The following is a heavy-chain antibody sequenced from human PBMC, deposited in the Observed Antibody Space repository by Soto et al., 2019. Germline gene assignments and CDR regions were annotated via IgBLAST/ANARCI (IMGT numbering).Heavy chain of an antibody. CDR2: ISAYNGNT. CDR1: GYTFTSYG. Sequence: QVQLVQSGAEVKKPGASVKVSCKASGYTFTSYGISWVRQAPGQGLEWMGRISAYNGNTNYAQKLQGRVTMTTDTATITDYIELRSLRSDDTAVYYCAREVGALGHWFDPGGQGTLVTVSS. CDR3: AREVGALGHWFDP. D-gene: IGHD1-26*01. J-gene: IGHJ5*02. V-gene: IGHV1-18*01.